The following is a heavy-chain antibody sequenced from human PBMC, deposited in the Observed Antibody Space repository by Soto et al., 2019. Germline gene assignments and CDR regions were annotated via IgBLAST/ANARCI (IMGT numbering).Heavy chain of an antibody. D-gene: IGHD3-10*01. V-gene: IGHV1-69*13. CDR3: AGLRITMVRGVIIGPR. CDR2: ITPIFGTA. CDR1: GGTFSSYA. J-gene: IGHJ4*02. Sequence: SVKVSCKASGGTFSSYAISWVRQAPGQGLEWMGGITPIFGTANYAQKFQGRVTITADESTSTAYMELSSLRSEDTAVYYCAGLRITMVRGVIIGPRWGQGTLVTVSS.